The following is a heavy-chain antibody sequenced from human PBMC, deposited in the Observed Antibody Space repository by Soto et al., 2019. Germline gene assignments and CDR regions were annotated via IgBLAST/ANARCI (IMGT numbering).Heavy chain of an antibody. J-gene: IGHJ4*02. Sequence: SVKVSCKASGGTFSSYAISWVRQAPGRGLEWMGGIIPIFGTANYAQKFQGRVTITADESTSTAYMELSSLRSEDTAVYYCARTPYCGGDCYYFDYWGQGTLVTVS. V-gene: IGHV1-69*13. CDR1: GGTFSSYA. D-gene: IGHD2-21*02. CDR2: IIPIFGTA. CDR3: ARTPYCGGDCYYFDY.